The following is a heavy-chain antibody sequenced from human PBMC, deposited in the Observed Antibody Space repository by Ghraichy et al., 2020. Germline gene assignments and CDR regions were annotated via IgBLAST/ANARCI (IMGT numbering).Heavy chain of an antibody. Sequence: SETLSLTCTVSGGSISSSSYYWGWIRQPPGKGLEWIGSIYYSGSTYYNPSLKSRVTISVDTSKNQFSLKLSSVTAADTAVYYCARHAAVVLLWFGESNFDYWGQGTLVTVSS. V-gene: IGHV4-39*01. CDR2: IYYSGST. D-gene: IGHD3-10*01. CDR3: ARHAAVVLLWFGESNFDY. J-gene: IGHJ4*02. CDR1: GGSISSSSYY.